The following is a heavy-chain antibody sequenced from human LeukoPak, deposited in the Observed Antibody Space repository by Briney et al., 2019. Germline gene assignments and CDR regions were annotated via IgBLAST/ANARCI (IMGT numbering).Heavy chain of an antibody. D-gene: IGHD6-19*01. J-gene: IGHJ5*02. CDR1: GGSISSLNYH. V-gene: IGHV4-61*02. Sequence: SETLSLTCTVSGGSISSLNYHWTWIRQPAGKGLELIGRIDTSGSTNYSPSFNSRVTISIDTSKNLFPLMLSLVTAADTAVYYCARDQGGSGPASWGPGTLVTVSS. CDR2: IDTSGST. CDR3: ARDQGGSGPAS.